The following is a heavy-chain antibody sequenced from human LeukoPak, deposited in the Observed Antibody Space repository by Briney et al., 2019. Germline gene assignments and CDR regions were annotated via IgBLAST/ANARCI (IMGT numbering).Heavy chain of an antibody. D-gene: IGHD6-13*01. Sequence: SETLSLTCTVSGGSISTFYWTWIRQPAGKGLEWIGRTHTSGSTNYKPSLKSRVTMSVDTSKNQFSLNLSSVTAADTAVYYCARSSIAAAWAFDIWGQGTIVTVSS. V-gene: IGHV4-4*07. J-gene: IGHJ3*02. CDR2: THTSGST. CDR1: GGSISTFY. CDR3: ARSSIAAAWAFDI.